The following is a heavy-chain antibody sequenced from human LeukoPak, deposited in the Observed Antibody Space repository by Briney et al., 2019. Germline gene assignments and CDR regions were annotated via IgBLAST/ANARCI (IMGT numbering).Heavy chain of an antibody. V-gene: IGHV1-2*06. Sequence: ASVKVSCNASGYTFTGYYMHWVRQAPGQGLEWMGRINPNSGGTNYAQKFQGRVTMTRDTSISTAYMELSRLRSDDTAVYYCAREAGFGVVNVDYWGQGTLVTVSS. CDR3: AREAGFGVVNVDY. CDR1: GYTFTGYY. CDR2: INPNSGGT. J-gene: IGHJ4*02. D-gene: IGHD3-3*01.